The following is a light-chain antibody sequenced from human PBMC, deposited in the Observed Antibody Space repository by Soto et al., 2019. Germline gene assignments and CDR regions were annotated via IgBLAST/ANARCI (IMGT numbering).Light chain of an antibody. CDR2: GAS. Sequence: EIVLTQSPGTLSLSPGERATLSCRASQSVSSTYLAWYQQKPGQAPRLLIYGASSRATGIPDRFSGSGSGTDFTLIISRLEPEDFAVYYCHQYGWSPQWTFGQGTKVEIK. CDR3: HQYGWSPQWT. CDR1: QSVSSTY. V-gene: IGKV3-20*01. J-gene: IGKJ1*01.